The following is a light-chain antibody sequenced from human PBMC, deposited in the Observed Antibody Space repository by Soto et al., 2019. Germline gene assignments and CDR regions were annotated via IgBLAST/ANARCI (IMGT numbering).Light chain of an antibody. CDR2: GAS. J-gene: IGKJ1*01. Sequence: VLTQAPAPLSVSPGARAPLSCRARPRLGLYLAWYQQKPGQAPRSPIFGASTRATGTPARFSGSGPGTDFTLTISSLESEDFAVYYCQQHSNWPRTFGQGPKVDI. CDR3: QQHSNWPRT. V-gene: IGKV3-11*01. CDR1: PRLGLY.